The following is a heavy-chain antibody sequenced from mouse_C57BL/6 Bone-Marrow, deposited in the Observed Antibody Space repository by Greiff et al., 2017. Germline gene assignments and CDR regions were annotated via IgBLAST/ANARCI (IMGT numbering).Heavy chain of an antibody. CDR1: GYTFTSYW. D-gene: IGHD2-4*01. Sequence: VQLQQPGAELVRPGSSVKLSCKASGYTFTSYWMHWVKQRPIQGLEWIGNIDPSDSETHYNQKFKDKATLTVAKSSSTAYMQLSSLTSEDSAVYYWARDYDYDWFAYWGQGTLVTVSA. V-gene: IGHV1-52*01. J-gene: IGHJ3*01. CDR2: IDPSDSET. CDR3: ARDYDYDWFAY.